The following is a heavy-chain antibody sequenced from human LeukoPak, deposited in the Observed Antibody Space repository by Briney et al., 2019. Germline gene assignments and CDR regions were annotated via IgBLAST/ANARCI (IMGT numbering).Heavy chain of an antibody. CDR1: GDSVSSNRTA. CDR3: ARGWALGS. J-gene: IGHJ5*02. D-gene: IGHD3-3*02. CDR2: TYYRSKWYT. V-gene: IGHV6-1*01. Sequence: SQTLSLTCTISGDSVSSNRTAWNWIRQSPSRGLEWLGKTYYRSKWYTDYAVSVKSRITINPDTSKNQFFLQLNSVTPEDTAVYYCARGWALGSWGQGTLVTVSS.